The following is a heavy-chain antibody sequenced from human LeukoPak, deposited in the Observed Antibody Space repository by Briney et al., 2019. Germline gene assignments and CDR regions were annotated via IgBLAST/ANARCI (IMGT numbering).Heavy chain of an antibody. Sequence: PGGSLRLSCSASGFTFSSYGMHWVRQAPGKGLECVAVISYDGSNKYYADSVKGRFTISRDNSKNTLYLQMNSLRAEDTAMYYFAKDYYGSGSYYPQGPPSDWGQGTLVTVSS. CDR2: ISYDGSNK. D-gene: IGHD3-10*01. J-gene: IGHJ4*02. CDR1: GFTFSSYG. CDR3: AKDYYGSGSYYPQGPPSD. V-gene: IGHV3-30*18.